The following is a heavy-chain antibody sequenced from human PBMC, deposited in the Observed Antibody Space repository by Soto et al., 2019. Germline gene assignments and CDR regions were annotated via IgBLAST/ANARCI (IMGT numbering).Heavy chain of an antibody. Sequence: QITLKESGPTLVKPTQTLTLTCTFTGFSLSTSGVGVGWFRQPPGKALQWLALIYWDDDKRYSPSLKSRLTITKDTPKNQVVLTMTNMDTLDTATYYCVHKSYDDWFDHWGQGTLVTVSS. CDR3: VHKSYDDWFDH. CDR1: GFSLSTSGVG. CDR2: IYWDDDK. J-gene: IGHJ5*02. D-gene: IGHD3-16*01. V-gene: IGHV2-5*02.